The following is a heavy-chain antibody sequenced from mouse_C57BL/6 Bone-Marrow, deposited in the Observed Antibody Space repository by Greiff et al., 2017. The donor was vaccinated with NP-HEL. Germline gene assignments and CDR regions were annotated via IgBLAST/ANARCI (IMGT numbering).Heavy chain of an antibody. D-gene: IGHD1-1*01. Sequence: EVQLKESVAELVRPGASVKLSCTASGFNIKNTYMHWVKQRPEQGLEWIGRIDPANGNTKYAPKFQGKATITADTSSNTAYLQLSSLTSEDTAIYYCARGAYYGSSFFWYFDVWGTGTTVTVSS. CDR1: GFNIKNTY. V-gene: IGHV14-3*01. J-gene: IGHJ1*03. CDR3: ARGAYYGSSFFWYFDV. CDR2: IDPANGNT.